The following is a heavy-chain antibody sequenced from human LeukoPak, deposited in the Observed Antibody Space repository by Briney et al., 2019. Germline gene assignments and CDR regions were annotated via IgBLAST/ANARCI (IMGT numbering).Heavy chain of an antibody. D-gene: IGHD3-10*01. CDR3: ASVGGSGSYPLYFFDY. J-gene: IGHJ4*02. CDR1: GFTFSSYS. Sequence: TGGSLRLSCAASGFTFSSYSMNWVRQAPGKGLEWVSSISSSSSYIYYADSVKGRLTISRDNAKNSLYLQMNSLRAEDTAVYYCASVGGSGSYPLYFFDYWGQGTLVTVSS. CDR2: ISSSSSYI. V-gene: IGHV3-21*01.